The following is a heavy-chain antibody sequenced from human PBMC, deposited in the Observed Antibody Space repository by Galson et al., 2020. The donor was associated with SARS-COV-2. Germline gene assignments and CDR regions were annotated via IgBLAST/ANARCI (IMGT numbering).Heavy chain of an antibody. Sequence: GGSLRLSCVVSGFTFSSYTMTWVRQAPGKGLEWVSSISSGSDYIYNADSVKGRFTISRDNAKNSLYLQMNSLRAEDTAVYYCAREASWAMFAMDVWGQGTTVTVSS. J-gene: IGHJ6*02. D-gene: IGHD3-10*02. V-gene: IGHV3-21*01. CDR1: GFTFSSYT. CDR2: ISSGSDYI. CDR3: AREASWAMFAMDV.